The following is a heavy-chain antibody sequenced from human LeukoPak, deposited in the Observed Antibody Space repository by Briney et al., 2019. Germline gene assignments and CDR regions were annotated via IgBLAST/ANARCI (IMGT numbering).Heavy chain of an antibody. Sequence: SVKVSCKASGGTFSSYAISWVRQAPGQGLDWMGGIIPIFGTAKYAQKFQGRVTITAGESTSTAYMELSSLRSEDTAVYYCATGRYYDFWSGYFPPYYYYYMDVWGKGTTVTVSS. CDR3: ATGRYYDFWSGYFPPYYYYYMDV. CDR2: IIPIFGTA. D-gene: IGHD3-3*01. J-gene: IGHJ6*03. V-gene: IGHV1-69*13. CDR1: GGTFSSYA.